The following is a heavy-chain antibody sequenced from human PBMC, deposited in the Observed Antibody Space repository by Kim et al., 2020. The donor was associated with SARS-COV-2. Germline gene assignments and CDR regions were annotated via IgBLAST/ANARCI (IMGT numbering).Heavy chain of an antibody. D-gene: IGHD3-22*01. Sequence: SETLSLTCAVYGGSFSGYYWSWIRQPPGKGLEWIGEINHSGSTNYNPSLKSRVTISVDTSKNQFSLKLSSVTAADTAVYYCARGLGPNYYDSSGYVDYWG. CDR1: GGSFSGYY. CDR2: INHSGST. CDR3: ARGLGPNYYDSSGYVDY. J-gene: IGHJ4*01. V-gene: IGHV4-34*01.